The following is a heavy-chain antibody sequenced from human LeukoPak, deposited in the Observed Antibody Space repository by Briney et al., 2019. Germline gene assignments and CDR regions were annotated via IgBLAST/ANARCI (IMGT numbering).Heavy chain of an antibody. CDR2: INPNTVGT. CDR3: ARNYCSSTSCQGWDAFDI. CDR1: GYTFTAYY. Sequence: SVKASCKASGYTFTAYYMHWVRQAPGQGLEWRGWINPNTVGTNYAQPFQGWVTMTRDTSISTAYMELSRLRSDDTAVYYCARNYCSSTSCQGWDAFDIWGQGTIVTVSS. V-gene: IGHV1-2*04. D-gene: IGHD2-2*01. J-gene: IGHJ3*02.